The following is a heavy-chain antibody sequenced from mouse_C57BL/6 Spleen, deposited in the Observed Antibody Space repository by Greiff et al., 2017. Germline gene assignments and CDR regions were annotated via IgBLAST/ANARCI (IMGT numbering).Heavy chain of an antibody. Sequence: EVKLVESGEGLVKPGGSLKLSCAASGFTFSSYAMSWVRQTPEKRLEWVAYISSGGDYIYYADTVKGRFTLSRDNARNTLYLQMSSLKSEDTAMYYCTRESVTTVVAYYFDYWGQGTTLTVSS. J-gene: IGHJ2*01. CDR1: GFTFSSYA. CDR3: TRESVTTVVAYYFDY. D-gene: IGHD1-1*01. V-gene: IGHV5-9-1*02. CDR2: ISSGGDYI.